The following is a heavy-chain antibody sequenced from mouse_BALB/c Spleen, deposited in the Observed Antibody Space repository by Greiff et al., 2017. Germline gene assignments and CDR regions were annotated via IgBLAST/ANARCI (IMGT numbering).Heavy chain of an antibody. CDR2: INPSTGYT. V-gene: IGHV1-7*01. J-gene: IGHJ1*01. D-gene: IGHD2-1*01. CDR1: GYTFTSYW. Sequence: VQLHQSGAELAKPGASVKMSCKASGYTFTSYWMHWVKQRPGQGLEWIGYINPSTGYTEYNQKFKDKATLTADKSSSTAYMQLSSLTSEDSAVYYCARGGNYYWYFDVWGAGTTVTVSS. CDR3: ARGGNYYWYFDV.